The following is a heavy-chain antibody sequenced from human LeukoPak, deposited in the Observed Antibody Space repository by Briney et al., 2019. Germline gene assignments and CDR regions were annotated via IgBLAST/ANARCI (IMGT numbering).Heavy chain of an antibody. V-gene: IGHV4-59*01. J-gene: IGHJ4*02. D-gene: IGHD6-19*01. Sequence: SETLSLTCTVSRGSTMGYFWTRVRQTPEKGLECIGNIRFSGATSYNPSLESRVTISLDSSRSQIFLTLTSVTSADTAVYYCARGNGWHDYWGQGSLVTVSS. CDR2: IRFSGAT. CDR1: RGSTMGYF. CDR3: ARGNGWHDY.